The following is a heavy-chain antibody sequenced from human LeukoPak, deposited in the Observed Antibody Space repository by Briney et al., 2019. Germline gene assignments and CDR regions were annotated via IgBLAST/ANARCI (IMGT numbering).Heavy chain of an antibody. Sequence: SETLSLTCTVSGGSISSYYCSWIRQPPGKGLEWIGYIYYSGSTNYNPSLKSRVTISVDTSKNQFSLKLSSVTAADTAVYYCARHDGDSNYYPLDYWGQGTLVTVSS. V-gene: IGHV4-59*08. CDR2: IYYSGST. D-gene: IGHD4-11*01. CDR1: GGSISSYY. J-gene: IGHJ4*02. CDR3: ARHDGDSNYYPLDY.